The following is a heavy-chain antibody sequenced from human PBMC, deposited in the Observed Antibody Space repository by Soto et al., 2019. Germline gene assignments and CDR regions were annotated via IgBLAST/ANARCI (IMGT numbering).Heavy chain of an antibody. J-gene: IGHJ4*02. CDR2: SYHSGSS. Sequence: SETLSLTCTVSGGSINSAGHSWGWVRQSPGKGLEWIGYSYHSGSSYYNPSFQGHVTISADKSTSKAYLQWNSLEASDTAIYYCAVFRSSWFGDGRLDSWGPGTLVTVSS. D-gene: IGHD6-13*01. CDR1: GGSINSAGHS. CDR3: AVFRSSWFGDGRLDS. V-gene: IGHV4-30-2*06.